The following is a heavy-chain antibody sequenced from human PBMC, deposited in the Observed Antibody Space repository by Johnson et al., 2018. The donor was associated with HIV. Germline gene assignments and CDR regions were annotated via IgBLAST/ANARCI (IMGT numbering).Heavy chain of an antibody. CDR2: IRSDGSNK. Sequence: QVQLVESGGGVVQPGRSLRLSCVASGFTFSDYYMSWIRQAPGKGLEWVAFIRSDGSNKSYADSVRGRFTISRDNSKNTLSLQMNTLRAEDTAVYYCAKEMYYFNSGNHFDAFHVWGQGTLVTVSS. J-gene: IGHJ3*01. CDR3: AKEMYYFNSGNHFDAFHV. V-gene: IGHV3-30*02. D-gene: IGHD3-10*01. CDR1: GFTFSDYY.